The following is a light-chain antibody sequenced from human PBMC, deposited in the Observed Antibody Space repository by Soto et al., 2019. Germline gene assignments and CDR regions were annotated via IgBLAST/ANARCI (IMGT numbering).Light chain of an antibody. CDR3: NSFTTSSTYV. CDR1: SSGIGSYNR. V-gene: IGLV2-18*02. Sequence: QSVLTQPASVSGSPGQSITISCTGTSSGIGSYNRVSWYQQPPGTAPKLIIYEVNNRPSGVPDRFSGSKSGNMASLTISGLQAEDEADYYCNSFTTSSTYVFGTGTKVTVL. J-gene: IGLJ1*01. CDR2: EVN.